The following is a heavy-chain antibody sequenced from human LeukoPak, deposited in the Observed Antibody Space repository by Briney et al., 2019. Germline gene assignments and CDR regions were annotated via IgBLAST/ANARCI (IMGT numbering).Heavy chain of an antibody. D-gene: IGHD3-16*02. CDR1: GGSVSSGSYY. CDR3: AIYDYVWGSYRYDY. V-gene: IGHV4-61*01. J-gene: IGHJ4*02. CDR2: IYYSGST. Sequence: SETLSLTCTVSGGSVSSGSYYWRWIRQPPGTGLEWIGYIYYSGSTNYNPSLKGRVTISVDTSKNQFSLKLSSVTAADTAVYYCAIYDYVWGSYRYDYWGQGTLVTVSS.